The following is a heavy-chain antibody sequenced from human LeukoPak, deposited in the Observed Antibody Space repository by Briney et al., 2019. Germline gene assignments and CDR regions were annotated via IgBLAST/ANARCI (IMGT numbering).Heavy chain of an antibody. CDR2: ISYDGSNK. J-gene: IGHJ4*02. Sequence: PGGSLRLSCAASGFTFSSYAMHWVRQAPGKGLEWVAVISYDGSNKYYADSVKGRFTISRDNSKNTLCLQMNSLRAEDTAVYYCAREVDHSGSYYRFFDYWGQGTLVTVSS. CDR1: GFTFSSYA. D-gene: IGHD1-26*01. CDR3: AREVDHSGSYYRFFDY. V-gene: IGHV3-30*04.